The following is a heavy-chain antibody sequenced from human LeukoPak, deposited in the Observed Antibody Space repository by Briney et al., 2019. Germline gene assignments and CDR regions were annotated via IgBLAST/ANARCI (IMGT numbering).Heavy chain of an antibody. D-gene: IGHD3-3*01. CDR3: XXXXRGEWLFGGTFDY. V-gene: IGHV1-46*01. Sequence: ASVKVSCKASGYTFTSHYMHWVRQAPGQGLEWMGIINPSGGSTSYAQKFQGRVTMTRDTSTSTVYMELSSLRSEDTAVYYCXXXXRGEWLFGGTFDYWGQGTLVTVSS. CDR1: GYTFTSHY. J-gene: IGHJ4*02. CDR2: INPSGGST.